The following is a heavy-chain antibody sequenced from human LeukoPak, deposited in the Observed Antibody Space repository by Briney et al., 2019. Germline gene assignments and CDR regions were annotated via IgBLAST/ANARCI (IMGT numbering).Heavy chain of an antibody. CDR2: IIPIFGTA. V-gene: IGHV1-69*13. J-gene: IGHJ3*02. D-gene: IGHD4-17*01. Sequence: SVKVSCKASGGTFSSYAISWVRQAPGQGLEWMGGIIPIFGTANYAQKFQGRVTITADESTSTAYMELSSLRSKDTALYYCARCGDYHWADACDIWGQGTMVTVSS. CDR3: ARCGDYHWADACDI. CDR1: GGTFSSYA.